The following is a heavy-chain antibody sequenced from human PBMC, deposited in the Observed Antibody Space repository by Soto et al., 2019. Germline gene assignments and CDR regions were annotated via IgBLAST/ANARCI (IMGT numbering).Heavy chain of an antibody. J-gene: IGHJ3*02. CDR1: GFTFSSYA. V-gene: IGHV3-23*01. CDR3: AKDLPFLEIVVVVAAPDAFDI. CDR2: ISGSGGST. D-gene: IGHD2-15*01. Sequence: EVQLLESGGGLVQPGGSLRLSCAASGFTFSSYAMSWVRQAPGKGLEWVSAISGSGGSTYYADSVKGRFTISRDNSKNTLDLQMNSLRAEDTAVYYCAKDLPFLEIVVVVAAPDAFDIWGQGTMVTVSS.